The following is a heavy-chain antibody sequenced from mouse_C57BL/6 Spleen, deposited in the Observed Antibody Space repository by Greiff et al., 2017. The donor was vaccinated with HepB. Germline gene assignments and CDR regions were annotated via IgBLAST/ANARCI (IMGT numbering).Heavy chain of an antibody. CDR1: GFTFSNYW. V-gene: IGHV6-3*01. CDR3: TSTMITTDWYFDV. D-gene: IGHD2-4*01. J-gene: IGHJ1*03. CDR2: IRLKSDNYAT. Sequence: EVKLVESGGGLVQPGGSMKLSCVASGFTFSNYWMNWVRQSPEKGLEWVAQIRLKSDNYATHYAESVKGRFTISRDDSKSSVYLQMNNLRAEDTGIYYCTSTMITTDWYFDVWGTGTTVTVSS.